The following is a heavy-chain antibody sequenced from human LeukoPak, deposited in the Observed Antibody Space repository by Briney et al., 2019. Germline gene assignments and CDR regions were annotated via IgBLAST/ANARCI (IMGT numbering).Heavy chain of an antibody. CDR3: ARDLFISYYGSGGRNNWFDP. V-gene: IGHV1-18*01. CDR2: ISAYNGNT. J-gene: IGHJ5*02. Sequence: GASVKVSCKASGYTFTSYGISWVRQAPGQGLEWMGWISAYNGNTNYAQKLQGRVTMTTDTSTSTAYMELRSLRSDDTAVYYCARDLFISYYGSGGRNNWFDPWGQGTLVTVSS. D-gene: IGHD3-10*01. CDR1: GYTFTSYG.